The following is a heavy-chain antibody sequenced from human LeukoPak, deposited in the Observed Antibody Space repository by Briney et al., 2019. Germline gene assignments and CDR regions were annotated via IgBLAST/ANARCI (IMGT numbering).Heavy chain of an antibody. CDR3: ARDSADILTGADAFDI. CDR1: GFTFSSYW. CDR2: IKQDGSEK. V-gene: IGHV3-7*01. J-gene: IGHJ3*02. Sequence: GGSLRLSCAASGFTFSSYWMSWVRQAPGKGLEWVANIKQDGSEKYYVDSVKGRFTISRDNAKNSLYLQMNSLRAEDTAVYYCARDSADILTGADAFDIWGQGTMVTVSS. D-gene: IGHD3-9*01.